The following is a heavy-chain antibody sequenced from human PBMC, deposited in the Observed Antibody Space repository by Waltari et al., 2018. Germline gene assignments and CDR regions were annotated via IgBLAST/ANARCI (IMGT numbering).Heavy chain of an antibody. Sequence: QVQLVESGVGLVQPGMSLGLSCAASGFSLSNFGMHWVRQAPGKGLEWVALTWFDGSKTYYADSVRGRFTISRDNSKNTLYLDINTLRVDDTAIYYCAKDAFGNTYLDHWGQGTLVTVSS. CDR1: GFSLSNFG. J-gene: IGHJ5*02. V-gene: IGHV3-33*06. D-gene: IGHD3-10*01. CDR3: AKDAFGNTYLDH. CDR2: TWFDGSKT.